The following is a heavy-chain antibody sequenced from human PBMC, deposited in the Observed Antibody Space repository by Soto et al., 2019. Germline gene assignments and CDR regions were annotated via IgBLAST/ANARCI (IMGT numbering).Heavy chain of an antibody. J-gene: IGHJ5*02. Sequence: TSETLSLTCTFSGGSISSSSYYWGWIRHPPRKALEWIGSIYYSGSSYYNPSLKCRVTISVDTSKNQFFMKLSSVTAADTAVYYCARGRTGLGNYYGSGSYYIADNWFDAWGQGTMVTVS. CDR3: ARGRTGLGNYYGSGSYYIADNWFDA. CDR2: IYYSGSS. CDR1: GGSISSSSYY. D-gene: IGHD3-10*01. V-gene: IGHV4-39*01.